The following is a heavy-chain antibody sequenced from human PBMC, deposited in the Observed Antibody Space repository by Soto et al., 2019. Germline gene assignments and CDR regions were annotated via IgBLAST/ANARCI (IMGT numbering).Heavy chain of an antibody. D-gene: IGHD5-18*01. J-gene: IGHJ4*02. V-gene: IGHV4-61*01. CDR2: IYYSGST. CDR1: GGSVSSGSYY. CDR3: SRLHSYRLPLLDY. Sequence: PSETLSLTCTVSGGSVSSGSYYWSWIRQPPGKGLEWIGYIYYSGSTNYNPSLKSRVTISVDTSKNQFSLKLSSVTAADTAVYYCSRLHSYRLPLLDYWGQGTLVTVST.